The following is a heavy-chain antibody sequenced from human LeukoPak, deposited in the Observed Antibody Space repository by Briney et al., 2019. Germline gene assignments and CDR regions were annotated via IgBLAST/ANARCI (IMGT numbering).Heavy chain of an antibody. Sequence: GGSLRLSCAASGFTFSNYWMSWVRQAPGKGLEWVSVFTASGGNTYYADSVKGRFTISRDNSKNTLDLQMNSLRAEDTAVYYCAKSQGTGYYNYFDYWGQGTLVTVSS. CDR1: GFTFSNYW. CDR2: FTASGGNT. CDR3: AKSQGTGYYNYFDY. D-gene: IGHD3-22*01. V-gene: IGHV3-23*01. J-gene: IGHJ4*02.